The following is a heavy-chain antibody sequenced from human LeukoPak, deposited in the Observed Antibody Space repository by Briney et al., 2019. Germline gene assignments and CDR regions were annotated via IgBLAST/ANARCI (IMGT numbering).Heavy chain of an antibody. J-gene: IGHJ5*01. D-gene: IGHD6-19*01. CDR2: ISGSGSVT. CDR3: AKGTGSSGWYWFDS. Sequence: GGSLRLSCAASGFTFGSYAMNWVRQAPGTGLEWVSGISGSGSVTYFADSVKGRFTISRDNSKNTLYLQMYSLRAEDTAVYSCAKGTGSSGWYWFDSWGQGTLVTVSS. V-gene: IGHV3-23*01. CDR1: GFTFGSYA.